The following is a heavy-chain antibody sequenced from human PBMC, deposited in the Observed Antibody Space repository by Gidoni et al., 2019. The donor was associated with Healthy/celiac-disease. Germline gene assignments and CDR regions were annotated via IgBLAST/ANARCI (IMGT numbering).Heavy chain of an antibody. D-gene: IGHD3-16*01. CDR2: IYYSGST. V-gene: IGHV4-39*01. J-gene: IGHJ6*02. CDR3: ARQGIGDYVWGSPPYYYGMDV. Sequence: QLQLQESGPGLVKPSETLSLTCTVSGGSLSSSSYYWGWIRPHPGKGLEWIGSIYYSGSTYYNPSLKSRVTISVDTSKNQFSLKLSSVTAADTAVYYCARQGIGDYVWGSPPYYYGMDVWGQGTTVTVSS. CDR1: GGSLSSSSYY.